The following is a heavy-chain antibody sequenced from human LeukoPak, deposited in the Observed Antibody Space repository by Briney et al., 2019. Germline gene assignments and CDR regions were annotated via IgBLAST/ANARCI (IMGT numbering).Heavy chain of an antibody. V-gene: IGHV3-21*04. CDR3: AKSESSSYYDAFDI. J-gene: IGHJ3*02. CDR2: ISSSSSYI. Sequence: GGSLRLSCAASGFTFSSYSMNWVRQAPGKGLEWVSSISSSSSYIYYADSVKGRFTISRDNSKNTLYLQMNSLRAEDTAVYYCAKSESSSYYDAFDIWGQGTMVTVSS. D-gene: IGHD6-13*01. CDR1: GFTFSSYS.